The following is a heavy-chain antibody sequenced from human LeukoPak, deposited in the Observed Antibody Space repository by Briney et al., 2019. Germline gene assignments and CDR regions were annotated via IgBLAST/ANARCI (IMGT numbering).Heavy chain of an antibody. CDR1: GLAFSAYE. Sequence: GGSLRLSCAASGLAFSAYEMHWVRQAPRKGLVWVSRISTDGYTTDYADFVQGRFTASRDNTKNTWSLEMNSLRAEDTAVYYCVVGGSPGYWGQGTLVTVSS. V-gene: IGHV3-74*01. J-gene: IGHJ4*02. CDR2: ISTDGYTT. CDR3: VVGGSPGY. D-gene: IGHD2-15*01.